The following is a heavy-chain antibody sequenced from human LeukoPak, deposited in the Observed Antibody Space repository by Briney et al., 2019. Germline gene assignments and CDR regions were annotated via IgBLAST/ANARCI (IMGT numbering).Heavy chain of an antibody. V-gene: IGHV7-4-1*02. CDR2: INTNTGNP. CDR1: GYTFTSYA. J-gene: IGHJ6*02. CDR3: ARVEDYDFWSGYFDSTVYYGMDV. Sequence: ASVKVSCKASGYTFTSYAMNWVRQAPGQGLEWMGWINTNTGNPTYAQGSTGRFVFSLDTSVSTAYLQISSLKAEDTAVYYCARVEDYDFWSGYFDSTVYYGMDVWGQGTTVTVSS. D-gene: IGHD3-3*01.